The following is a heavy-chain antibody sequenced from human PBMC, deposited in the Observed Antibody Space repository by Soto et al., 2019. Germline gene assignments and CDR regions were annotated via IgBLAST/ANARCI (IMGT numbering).Heavy chain of an antibody. CDR2: INPSGGST. CDR3: ARDSPYYYDSSGYYDY. V-gene: IGHV1-46*01. Sequence: ASVKVSCKAPGYTFTSYYMHWVRQAPGQGLEWVGIINPSGGSTSYAQKFQGRVTMTRDTSTSTVYMELSSLRSEDTAVYYCARDSPYYYDSSGYYDYWGQGTLVTVSS. J-gene: IGHJ4*02. D-gene: IGHD3-22*01. CDR1: GYTFTSYY.